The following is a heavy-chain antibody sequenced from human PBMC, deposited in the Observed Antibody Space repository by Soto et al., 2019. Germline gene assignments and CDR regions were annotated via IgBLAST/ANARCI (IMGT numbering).Heavy chain of an antibody. J-gene: IGHJ6*02. CDR2: ISNSSSYI. V-gene: IGHV3-21*01. CDR3: AREGTATFYYYYGMDV. D-gene: IGHD2-15*01. CDR1: GFTFSSYS. Sequence: GGSLRLSCAASGFTFSSYSMNWVRQAPGKGLEWVSSISNSSSYIYYADSVKGRFTISRDNAKNSLYLQMNSLRAEDTAVYYCAREGTATFYYYYGMDVWGQGTTVTVSS.